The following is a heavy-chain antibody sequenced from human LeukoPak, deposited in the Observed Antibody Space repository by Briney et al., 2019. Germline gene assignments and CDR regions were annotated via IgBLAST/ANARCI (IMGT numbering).Heavy chain of an antibody. D-gene: IGHD5-18*01. CDR2: IYYSGST. J-gene: IGHJ4*02. V-gene: IGHV4-59*01. CDR1: GGSISSYY. CDR3: ARVQRGYSPRVFDY. Sequence: SGTLSLTCTVSGGSISSYYWSWIRQPPGKGLEWIEYIYYSGSTNYNPSLRSRVTISVDTSKNQFSLKLSSVTAADTAVYYCARVQRGYSPRVFDYWGQGTLVTVSS.